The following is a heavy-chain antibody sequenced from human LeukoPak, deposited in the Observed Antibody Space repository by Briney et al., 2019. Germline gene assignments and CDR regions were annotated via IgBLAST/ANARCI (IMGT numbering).Heavy chain of an antibody. Sequence: HSGGSLRLSCAASGFPFSSYNMNWVRQAPGKGLEWLSYISRSSRSVYYADSVQGRFTISRDNAKNSLYLQMDSLRDEDTAVYYCAREYCSGENCYYNYWGQGTLVTVSS. V-gene: IGHV3-48*02. D-gene: IGHD2-15*01. CDR2: ISRSSRSV. J-gene: IGHJ4*02. CDR1: GFPFSSYN. CDR3: AREYCSGENCYYNY.